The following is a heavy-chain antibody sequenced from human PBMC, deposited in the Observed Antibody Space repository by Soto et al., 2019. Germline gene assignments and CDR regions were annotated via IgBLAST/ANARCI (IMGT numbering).Heavy chain of an antibody. V-gene: IGHV4-59*01. D-gene: IGHD4-17*01. CDR2: IYYSGST. CDR1: GGSISSYY. CDR3: ARTYGDYVFDY. Sequence: QVQLQESGPGLVKPSETLSLTCTVSGGSISSYYWSWIRQPPGKGLEWIGSIYYSGSTNYSPSLNRRVTISVDTAMNQFSLKLSSVTAADTAVYYCARTYGDYVFDYWGQGTLVTVSS. J-gene: IGHJ4*02.